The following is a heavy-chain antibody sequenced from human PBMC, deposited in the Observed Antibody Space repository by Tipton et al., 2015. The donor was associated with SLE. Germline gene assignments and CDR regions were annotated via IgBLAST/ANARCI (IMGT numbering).Heavy chain of an antibody. D-gene: IGHD4-23*01. CDR2: ISHTETEST. Sequence: LSLTCAVSGYSISSGYYWGWIRQPPGKGLEWIGTISHTETESTYYSPSLKSQVTISVDTSKNRSSLKLTSVTAADTAVYYCGRAPPGYGGFDYWGQGTLVTVSS. CDR1: GYSISSGYY. V-gene: IGHV4-38-2*01. CDR3: GRAPPGYGGFDY. J-gene: IGHJ4*02.